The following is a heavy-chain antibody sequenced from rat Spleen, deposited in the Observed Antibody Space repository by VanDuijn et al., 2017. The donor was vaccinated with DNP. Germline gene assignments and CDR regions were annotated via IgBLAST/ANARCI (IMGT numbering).Heavy chain of an antibody. J-gene: IGHJ2*01. V-gene: IGHV3-3*01. CDR1: GYSITSSYR. CDR3: ARSYYDGSYYYGN. D-gene: IGHD1-12*02. Sequence: EVQLQESGPGLVKPSQSLSLTCSVTGYSITSSYRWNWIRKFPGNKLEWMGYINNAGSTNYNPSLKSRISITRDTSKNQFFLQVNSVTTEDTATYYCARSYYDGSYYYGNWGQGVMVTVSS. CDR2: INNAGST.